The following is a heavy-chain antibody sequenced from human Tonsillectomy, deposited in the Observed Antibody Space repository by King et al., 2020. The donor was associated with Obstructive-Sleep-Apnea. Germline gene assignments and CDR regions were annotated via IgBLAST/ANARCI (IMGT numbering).Heavy chain of an antibody. Sequence: VQLVESGGGLVQPGGSLRLSCAASGFTFSSYCMTWVRQAPGKGLEWMANVKHDGSEKCYVDSVKGRFTISRDNAKNSLYLQMNSLRAEDTAVYYCARDHFGHSGDYIDYWGQGTLVTVSS. V-gene: IGHV3-7*03. D-gene: IGHD4-17*01. CDR2: VKHDGSEK. J-gene: IGHJ4*02. CDR3: ARDHFGHSGDYIDY. CDR1: GFTFSSYC.